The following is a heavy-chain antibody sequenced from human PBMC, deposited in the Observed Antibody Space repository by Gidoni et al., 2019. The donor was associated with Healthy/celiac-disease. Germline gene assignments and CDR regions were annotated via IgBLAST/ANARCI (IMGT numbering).Heavy chain of an antibody. J-gene: IGHJ4*02. CDR3: ARLLYGSGSYYAYYFDY. CDR1: GGSISSYY. V-gene: IGHV4-59*08. Sequence: QVQLQESGPGLVKPSETLSLTCTVSGGSISSYYWRWIRQPPGKGLEWIGDIYYSGSTNYNPSLKSRVTISVDTSKNQFSLKLSSVTAADTAVYYCARLLYGSGSYYAYYFDYWGQGTLVTVSS. D-gene: IGHD3-10*01. CDR2: IYYSGST.